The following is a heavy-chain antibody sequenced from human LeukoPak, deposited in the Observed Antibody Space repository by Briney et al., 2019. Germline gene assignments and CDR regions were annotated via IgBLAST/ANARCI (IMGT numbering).Heavy chain of an antibody. CDR2: INSDGSST. Sequence: PGGSLRLSCAASGFTFSSYWMHWVRQAPGKRLVWVSRINSDGSSTSYADSVKGRFTISRDNAKNTLYLQMNSLKTEDTAVYYCTTQPWQVDYWGQGTLVTVSS. D-gene: IGHD6-19*01. CDR3: TTQPWQVDY. V-gene: IGHV3-74*01. CDR1: GFTFSSYW. J-gene: IGHJ4*02.